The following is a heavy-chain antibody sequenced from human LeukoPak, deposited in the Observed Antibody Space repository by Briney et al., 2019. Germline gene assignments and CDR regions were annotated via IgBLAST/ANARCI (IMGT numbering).Heavy chain of an antibody. J-gene: IGHJ5*02. D-gene: IGHD3-22*01. Sequence: ASVKVSCKVSGYTLTELSMHWVRQAPGKGLEWMGGFDPEDGETIYAQKFQGRVTMTRNTSISTAYMELSSLRSEDTAVYYCARGLTYYYDTSNWFDPWGQGTLVTVSS. V-gene: IGHV1-24*01. CDR2: FDPEDGET. CDR3: ARGLTYYYDTSNWFDP. CDR1: GYTLTELS.